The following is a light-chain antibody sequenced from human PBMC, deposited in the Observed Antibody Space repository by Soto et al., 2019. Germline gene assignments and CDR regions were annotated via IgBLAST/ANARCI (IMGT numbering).Light chain of an antibody. J-gene: IGKJ1*01. Sequence: EILMTQSPATLSVSGGERATLSCRASQSVSANLAWYQQKPGQGPRLLIYGASTRATGIPARFSGSGSGTEFTLTISSLQSEDFALYYCQQYNNWPTFGQGTKVDIK. CDR2: GAS. CDR1: QSVSAN. V-gene: IGKV3-15*01. CDR3: QQYNNWPT.